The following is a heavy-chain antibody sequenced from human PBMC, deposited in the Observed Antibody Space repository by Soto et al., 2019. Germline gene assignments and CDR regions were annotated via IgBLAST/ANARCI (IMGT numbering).Heavy chain of an antibody. CDR3: ARSGPNDAFDI. CDR2: IKQDGSEK. D-gene: IGHD3-10*01. J-gene: IGHJ3*02. CDR1: GFTFSSYW. V-gene: IGHV3-7*01. Sequence: PGGSLRLSCAASGFTFSSYWMSCVRQAPGKGLEWLANIKQDGSEKYYADSVKGRFTISRDNSKNTLYLQMNSLRAEDTAVYYCARSGPNDAFDIWGQGTMVTVSS.